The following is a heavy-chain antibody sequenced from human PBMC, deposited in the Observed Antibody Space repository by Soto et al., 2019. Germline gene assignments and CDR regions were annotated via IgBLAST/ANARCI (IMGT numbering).Heavy chain of an antibody. Sequence: GESLKISCAASGFTFSSYAMSWVRQAPGKGLEWVSAISGSGGSTYYADSVKGRFTISRDNSKNTLYLQMNSLRAEDTAVYYCAKDWTTGYDPWGQGTLVTVSS. CDR3: AKDWTTGYDP. D-gene: IGHD4-17*01. CDR2: ISGSGGST. V-gene: IGHV3-23*01. CDR1: GFTFSSYA. J-gene: IGHJ5*02.